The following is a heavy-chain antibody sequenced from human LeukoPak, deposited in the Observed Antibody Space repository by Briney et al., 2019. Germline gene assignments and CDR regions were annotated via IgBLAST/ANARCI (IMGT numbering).Heavy chain of an antibody. CDR1: GGSISSSSYY. D-gene: IGHD5-24*01. CDR3: ARPNLLEMATIDY. CDR2: IYHSGST. Sequence: SETLSLTCTVSGGSISSSSYYWGWIRQPPGKGLEWIGSIYHSGSTYYNPSLKSRVTISVDTSKNQFSLKLSSVTAADTAVYYCARPNLLEMATIDYWGQGTLVTVSS. V-gene: IGHV4-39*01. J-gene: IGHJ4*02.